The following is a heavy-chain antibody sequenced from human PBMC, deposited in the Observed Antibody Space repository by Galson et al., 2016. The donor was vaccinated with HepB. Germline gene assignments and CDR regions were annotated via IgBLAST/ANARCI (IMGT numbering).Heavy chain of an antibody. V-gene: IGHV4-39*07. CDR1: GISFSNSNSY. D-gene: IGHD3-10*01. CDR2: IFTAGIT. CDR3: VSPYGSGTEAAFDI. Sequence: SETLSLTCSVSGISFSNSNSYWGWIRQAPGKGLEWLGAIFTAGITYYSPSLTNRLTISIDTSTNQFSLMLTSMTAADTAVYYCVSPYGSGTEAAFDIWGQGTMVTVSP. J-gene: IGHJ3*02.